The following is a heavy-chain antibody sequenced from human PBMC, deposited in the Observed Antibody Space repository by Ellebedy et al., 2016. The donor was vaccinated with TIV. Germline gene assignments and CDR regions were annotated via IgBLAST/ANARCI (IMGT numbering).Heavy chain of an antibody. CDR2: INSDGSST. CDR3: ARDRGYRRNWGIDY. D-gene: IGHD3-16*01. J-gene: IGHJ4*02. CDR1: GFTFSSYW. V-gene: IGHV3-74*01. Sequence: GESLKISCAASGFTFSSYWMHWVRQAPGKGLVWVSRINSDGSSTSYADSVKGRFTISRDNAKNTLYLQMNSLRAEDTAVYYCARDRGYRRNWGIDYWGQGTLVTVSS.